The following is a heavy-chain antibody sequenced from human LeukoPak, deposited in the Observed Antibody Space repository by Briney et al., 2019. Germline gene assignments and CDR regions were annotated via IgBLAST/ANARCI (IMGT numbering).Heavy chain of an antibody. V-gene: IGHV4-59*01. Sequence: SETLSLTCTVSGGSISSYYWSWIRQPPGKGLEWIGYIYYSGSTNYNPSLKSRVTISVDTSKNQFSLKLSSVTAADTAVYYCARDDYDILTGYHTFDYWGQGTLVTVSS. CDR3: ARDDYDILTGYHTFDY. CDR1: GGSISSYY. D-gene: IGHD3-9*01. J-gene: IGHJ4*02. CDR2: IYYSGST.